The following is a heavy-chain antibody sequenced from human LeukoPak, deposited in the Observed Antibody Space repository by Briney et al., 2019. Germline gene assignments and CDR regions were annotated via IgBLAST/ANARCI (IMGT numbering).Heavy chain of an antibody. CDR2: IYTSGST. CDR3: AMIIIMGATRWFDP. Sequence: SETLSLTCTVSNDSISSGTYYWSWIRQPAGEGLGWIGRIYTSGSTIYNPPLKSRVTISLDTSKNQSSLQLTSVTAADTALYYCAMIIIMGATRWFDPWGQGILVTVSS. J-gene: IGHJ5*02. D-gene: IGHD3-10*01. V-gene: IGHV4-61*02. CDR1: NDSISSGTYY.